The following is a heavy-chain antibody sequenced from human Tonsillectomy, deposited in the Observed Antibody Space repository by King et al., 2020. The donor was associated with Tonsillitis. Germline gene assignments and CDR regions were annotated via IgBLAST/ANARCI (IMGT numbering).Heavy chain of an antibody. CDR2: IYYSGST. CDR1: GGSISSYY. CDR3: ARMSAYCGGDCYANPYWYFDL. Sequence: VQLQESGPGLVKPSETLSLTCTVSGGSISSYYWSWIRQPPGKGLGWIGYIYYSGSTNYNPSLKSRVTISVDTSKNQFSLKLSSVTAADTAVYYCARMSAYCGGDCYANPYWYFDLWGRGTLVTVSS. V-gene: IGHV4-59*08. J-gene: IGHJ2*01. D-gene: IGHD2-21*02.